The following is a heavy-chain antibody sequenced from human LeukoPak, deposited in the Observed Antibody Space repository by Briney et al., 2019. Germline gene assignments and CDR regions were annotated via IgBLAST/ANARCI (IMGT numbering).Heavy chain of an antibody. J-gene: IGHJ6*04. CDR1: GYTFTFHG. Sequence: GASVKVSCKASGYTFTFHGVNWVRQAPGQGLEWMGWVSAYNNKTNYAQKLQGRVTMTTDPSTTTASMELRSLRSDDTAVYYCARMVFQYMDVWGKGTTVTVSS. D-gene: IGHD2-21*01. CDR2: VSAYNNKT. CDR3: ARMVFQYMDV. V-gene: IGHV1-18*01.